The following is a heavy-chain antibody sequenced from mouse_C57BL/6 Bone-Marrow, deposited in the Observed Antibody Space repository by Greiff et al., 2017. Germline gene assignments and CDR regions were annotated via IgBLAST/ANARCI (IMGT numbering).Heavy chain of an antibody. CDR1: GFNIKDDY. Sequence: EVQLQQSGAELVRPGASVKLSCTASGFNIKDDYMHWVKQRPEQGLEWIGWIDPENGDTEYASKFQGKATITADTSSNTAYLQLSSLTSEDTAVYYCTTTWGDYWGQGTTLTVSS. V-gene: IGHV14-4*01. CDR3: TTTWGDY. D-gene: IGHD4-1*01. CDR2: IDPENGDT. J-gene: IGHJ2*01.